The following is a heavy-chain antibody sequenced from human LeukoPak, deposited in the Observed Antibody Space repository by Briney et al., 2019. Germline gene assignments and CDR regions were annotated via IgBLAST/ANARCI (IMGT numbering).Heavy chain of an antibody. J-gene: IGHJ4*02. V-gene: IGHV1-18*01. D-gene: IGHD2-21*02. CDR2: INTDTADT. CDR1: GYTFNTYG. Sequence: GASVKVSCKASGYTFNTYGINWLRQAPGQGLEWMGWINTDTADTNYAQNFQDRVTMTRDTSTSTAYMKLRSLRSDDTAVYYSARKGCRGNCYLFDYWGQGTLVTVSS. CDR3: ARKGCRGNCYLFDY.